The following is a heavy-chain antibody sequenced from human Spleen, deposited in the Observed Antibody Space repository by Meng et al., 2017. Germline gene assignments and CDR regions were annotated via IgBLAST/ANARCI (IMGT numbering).Heavy chain of an antibody. CDR3: TSDLLAARLKYYYYYGMDV. CDR1: GFTYGDYA. CDR2: IRSKAYGGTT. V-gene: IGHV3-49*04. D-gene: IGHD6-6*01. J-gene: IGHJ6*02. Sequence: GASLKISCTASGFTYGDYAMSWVRKAPGKGLEWVGFIRSKAYGGTTEYAASVKGRFTISRDDSKSIAYLQMNSLKTEDTAVYYCTSDLLAARLKYYYYYGMDVWGQGTTVTVSS.